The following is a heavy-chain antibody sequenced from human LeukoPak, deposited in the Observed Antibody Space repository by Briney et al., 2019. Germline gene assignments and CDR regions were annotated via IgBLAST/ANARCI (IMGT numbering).Heavy chain of an antibody. Sequence: ASETLSLTCTVSGGSISSSTYYWDWIRQPPGKGLEWIATISSSGTTYYKPSLRSRVTISVDTTKNQFSLKLTSVTAADTAVYYCASSPSGYWWNFDCWGQGTLVTVSS. J-gene: IGHJ4*02. V-gene: IGHV4-39*01. CDR1: GGSISSSTYY. CDR3: ASSPSGYWWNFDC. D-gene: IGHD3-22*01. CDR2: ISSSGTT.